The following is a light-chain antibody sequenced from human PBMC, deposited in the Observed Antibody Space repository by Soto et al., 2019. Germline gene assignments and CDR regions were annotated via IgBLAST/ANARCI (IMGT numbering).Light chain of an antibody. CDR2: EVS. CDR3: CSYAGSNTLYV. Sequence: QSALTQPASVSGSPGQSITISCTGASSDVGTYNLVSWYQQHPGKAPKLMIYEVSKRPSGVSNRFSGSKSGNTASLTISGLQADDEADYYCCSYAGSNTLYVFGTGTKLTVL. CDR1: SSDVGTYNL. J-gene: IGLJ1*01. V-gene: IGLV2-23*02.